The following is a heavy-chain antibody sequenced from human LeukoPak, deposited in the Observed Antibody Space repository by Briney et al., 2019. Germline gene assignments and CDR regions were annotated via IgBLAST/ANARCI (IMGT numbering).Heavy chain of an antibody. CDR2: ISYDGANE. CDR3: ARPIDNGSGSYYFPY. D-gene: IGHD3-10*01. CDR1: GFSFHYYA. J-gene: IGHJ4*02. Sequence: PGGSLRLSCAASGFSFHYYAMHWVRQAPGKGLEWVAVISYDGANEYYADSVKGRLTISRDNSKNTLYMEMSSLRPEDTAVYYRARPIDNGSGSYYFPYWGQGTLVTVSS. V-gene: IGHV3-30-3*01.